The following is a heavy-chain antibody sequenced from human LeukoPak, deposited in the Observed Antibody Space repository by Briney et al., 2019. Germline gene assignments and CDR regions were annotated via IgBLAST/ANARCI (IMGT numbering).Heavy chain of an antibody. J-gene: IGHJ6*02. CDR2: IYYSGST. D-gene: IGHD4-17*01. Sequence: SQTLSLTCTVSGGSISSGGYYWSWIRQHPGKGLEWIGYIYYSGSTYYNPSLKSRVTISVDTSKNQFSLKLSSVTAADTAVYYCARVCLNQPKYGDYGPIQHYYYYGMDVWGQGTTVTVSS. CDR3: ARVCLNQPKYGDYGPIQHYYYYGMDV. CDR1: GGSISSGGYY. V-gene: IGHV4-31*03.